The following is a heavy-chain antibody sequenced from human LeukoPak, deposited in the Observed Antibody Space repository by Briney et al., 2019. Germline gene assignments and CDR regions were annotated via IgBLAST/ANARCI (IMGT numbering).Heavy chain of an antibody. D-gene: IGHD3-16*01. CDR3: ARATFGRFDP. CDR1: GYSISSGYY. CDR2: IYHSGST. J-gene: IGHJ5*02. Sequence: SETLSLTCTVSGYSISSGYYWGWIRQPPGKGLEWIGSIYHSGSTYYNPSLKSRVTISVDTSKNQFSLKLSSVTAADTAVYYCARATFGRFDPWGQGTLVTVSS. V-gene: IGHV4-38-2*02.